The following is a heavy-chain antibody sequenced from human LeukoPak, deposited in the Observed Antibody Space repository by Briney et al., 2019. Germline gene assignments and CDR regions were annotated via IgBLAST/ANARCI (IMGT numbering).Heavy chain of an antibody. CDR2: INHSGST. V-gene: IGHV4-34*01. CDR1: GGSFSGYY. Sequence: SETLSLTCAVYGGSFSGYYWSWIRQPPGKGLEWIGEINHSGSTNYNPSLKSRVTISVDTSKNQFSLKLSSVTAADTAVYYCARGVGGSYGHGPGHDYWGQGTLVTASS. D-gene: IGHD1-26*01. J-gene: IGHJ4*02. CDR3: ARGVGGSYGHGPGHDY.